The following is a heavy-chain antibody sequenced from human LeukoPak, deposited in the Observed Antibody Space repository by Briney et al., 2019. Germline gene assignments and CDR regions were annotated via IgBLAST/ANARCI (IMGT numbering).Heavy chain of an antibody. CDR1: GFTFSDYY. J-gene: IGHJ6*02. D-gene: IGHD3-22*01. CDR3: ARTSASYYYDSSGYAVYYYYYGMDV. V-gene: IGHV4-34*01. Sequence: LRLSCAASGFTFSDYYLSWIRQPPGKGLEWIGEINHSGSTNYNPSLKSRVTISVDTSKNQFSLKLSSVTAADTAVYYCARTSASYYYDSSGYAVYYYYYGMDVWGQGTTVTVSS. CDR2: INHSGST.